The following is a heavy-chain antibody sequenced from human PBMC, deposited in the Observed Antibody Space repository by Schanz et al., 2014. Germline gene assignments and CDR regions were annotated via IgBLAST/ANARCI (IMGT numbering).Heavy chain of an antibody. D-gene: IGHD6-6*01. CDR1: GGSVNSDAFY. J-gene: IGHJ5*02. CDR2: IYYSGGT. Sequence: QVQLQESGPGVVKPSQTLSLTCTVSGGSVNSDAFYWTWIRQHPGKGLEWVGYIYYSGGTYYSPSLKSRVSISLDTSKNQFSLSLSSVTAADTAVYCCARDRLAAQGIDAWGQGTLVTVSS. CDR3: ARDRLAAQGIDA. V-gene: IGHV4-31*03.